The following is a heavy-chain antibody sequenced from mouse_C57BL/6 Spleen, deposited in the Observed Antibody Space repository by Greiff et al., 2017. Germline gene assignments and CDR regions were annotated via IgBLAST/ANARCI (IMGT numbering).Heavy chain of an antibody. CDR2: IRSKSSNYAT. J-gene: IGHJ4*01. CDR1: GFTFNTYD. Sequence: EVQRVESGGGLVQPKGSLKLSCAASGFTFNTYDMHWVRQAPGQGLEWVARIRSKSSNYATYYAVSVKDRFTISRDDSQSTLDLQMNNRKTEDKAMSDCLRDRRGSARDYWGQGTSVTVSS. D-gene: IGHD1-3*01. V-gene: IGHV10-3*01. CDR3: LRDRRGSARDY.